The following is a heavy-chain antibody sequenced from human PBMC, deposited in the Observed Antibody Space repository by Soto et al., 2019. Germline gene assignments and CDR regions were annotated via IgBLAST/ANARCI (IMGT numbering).Heavy chain of an antibody. CDR2: INHSGST. CDR1: GGSFSGYY. V-gene: IGHV4-34*01. J-gene: IGHJ4*02. D-gene: IGHD3-22*01. Sequence: PSETLSLTCAVYGGSFSGYYWSWIRQPPGKWLEWIGEINHSGSTNYNPSLKSRVTISVDTSKNQFSLKLSSVTAADTAVYYCALQSYDSSGYYVDYWGQGXLVTVYS. CDR3: ALQSYDSSGYYVDY.